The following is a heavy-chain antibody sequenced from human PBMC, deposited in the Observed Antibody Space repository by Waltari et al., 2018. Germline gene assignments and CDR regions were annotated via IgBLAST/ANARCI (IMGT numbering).Heavy chain of an antibody. V-gene: IGHV4-38-2*02. CDR2: IYQSGST. D-gene: IGHD3-3*01. CDR1: GYSISSGYY. Sequence: QVQLQESGPGLVKPSETLSLTCAVSGYSISSGYYWGWIRQPPGKGLEWIGSIYQSGSTYYNPSLKSRVTISVDTSKNQFSLKLSSVTAADTAVYYCARDFRLSILRPSSAFDIWGQGTMVTVSS. CDR3: ARDFRLSILRPSSAFDI. J-gene: IGHJ3*02.